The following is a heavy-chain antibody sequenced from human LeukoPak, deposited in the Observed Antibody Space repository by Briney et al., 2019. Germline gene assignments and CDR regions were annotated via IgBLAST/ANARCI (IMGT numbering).Heavy chain of an antibody. CDR3: ARARDYYDSSGYYYFDY. CDR1: GGSFSGYY. D-gene: IGHD3-22*01. Sequence: SETLSLTCAVYGGSFSGYYWSWIRQPPGKGLEWIGEINHSGSTNYNPSLKSRVTISVDKSKNQFSLKLSSVTAADTAVYYCARARDYYDSSGYYYFDYWGQGTLVTVSS. CDR2: INHSGST. J-gene: IGHJ4*02. V-gene: IGHV4-34*01.